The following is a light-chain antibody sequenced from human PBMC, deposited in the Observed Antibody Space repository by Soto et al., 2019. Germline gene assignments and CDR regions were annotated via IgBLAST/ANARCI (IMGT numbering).Light chain of an antibody. CDR2: SHN. J-gene: IGLJ1*01. CDR3: ATWDDRLDGYV. V-gene: IGLV1-44*01. Sequence: QSVLTQSPSASGTPGQRVIIPCSGSSSNIGSNTVNWYQQLPGAAPKLLIYSHNQRPSGVPDRFSGSQSGTSASLAISGLQSEDEADYYCATWDDRLDGYVFGTGTKVTVL. CDR1: SSNIGSNT.